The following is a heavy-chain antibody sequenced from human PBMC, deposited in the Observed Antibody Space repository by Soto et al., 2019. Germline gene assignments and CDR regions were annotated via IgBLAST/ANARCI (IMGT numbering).Heavy chain of an antibody. CDR1: GGSISSGGYY. V-gene: IGHV4-31*03. D-gene: IGHD6-13*01. Sequence: PSETLSLTCTVSGGSISSGGYYWSWIRQHPGKGLEWIGYIYYSGSTYYNPSLKSRVTISVDTSKNQFSLKLSSVTAADTAVYYCARDSGSSWYDSGQTWSQGTLVTVSS. J-gene: IGHJ4*02. CDR2: IYYSGST. CDR3: ARDSGSSWYDSGQT.